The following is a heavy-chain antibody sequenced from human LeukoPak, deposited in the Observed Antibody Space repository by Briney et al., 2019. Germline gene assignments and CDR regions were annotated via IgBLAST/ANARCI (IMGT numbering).Heavy chain of an antibody. J-gene: IGHJ4*02. D-gene: IGHD3-10*01. CDR2: TSSDLNVK. CDR3: AREGYYGSGSPPSLYFDY. V-gene: IGHV3-30-3*01. CDR1: GFTFRNYV. Sequence: PGGSLRLSCAASGFTFRNYVIHWVRQAPGKGLEWEAVTSSDLNVKLYADSVKGRFTISRDNSRSTLYLQMNSLRPEDTAIYYCAREGYYGSGSPPSLYFDYWGQGTLVTGSS.